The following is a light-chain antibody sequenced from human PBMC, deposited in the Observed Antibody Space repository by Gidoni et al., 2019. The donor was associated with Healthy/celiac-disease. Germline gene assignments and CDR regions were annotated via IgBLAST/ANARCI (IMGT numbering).Light chain of an antibody. CDR1: SSDVGGYNY. CDR2: DVS. Sequence: QSALTQPASVCGSPGQSITISCTGTSSDVGGYNYVSWYQQHPGKAPKLMIYDVSNRPSGVSNRFSGSKSGNTASLTISGLQAEDEADYYCSSYTSSSIYVFGTGTKVTVL. V-gene: IGLV2-14*01. J-gene: IGLJ1*01. CDR3: SSYTSSSIYV.